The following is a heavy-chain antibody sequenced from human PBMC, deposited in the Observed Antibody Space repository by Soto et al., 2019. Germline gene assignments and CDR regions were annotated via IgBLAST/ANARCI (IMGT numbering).Heavy chain of an antibody. J-gene: IGHJ5*02. D-gene: IGHD3-3*02. CDR1: GGSISSISYH. V-gene: IGHV4-39*01. CDR2: IYYSGST. CDR3: ASPKIAFYNWFDP. Sequence: SETQSLTSTVSGGSISSISYHWGWNHKPPGKGLEWIGSIYYSGSTYYNPSLKSRVTISVDTSKNQSSLKLSSVTAADTAVYYCASPKIAFYNWFDPWGQGTLVTVSS.